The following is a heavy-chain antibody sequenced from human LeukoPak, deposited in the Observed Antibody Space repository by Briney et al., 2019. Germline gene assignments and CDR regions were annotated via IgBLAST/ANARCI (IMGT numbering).Heavy chain of an antibody. J-gene: IGHJ6*03. CDR2: IYYSGST. V-gene: IGHV4-59*01. CDR3: AREIREGYSSSWWAKDYYYYYMDV. Sequence: PSETLSLTCTVSGGSISSYYWSWIRQPPGKGLEWIGYIYYSGSTNYNPSLKSRVTISVDTSKNQFSLKLSSVTAADTAVYYCAREIREGYSSSWWAKDYYYYYMDVWGKGTTVTVSS. D-gene: IGHD6-13*01. CDR1: GGSISSYY.